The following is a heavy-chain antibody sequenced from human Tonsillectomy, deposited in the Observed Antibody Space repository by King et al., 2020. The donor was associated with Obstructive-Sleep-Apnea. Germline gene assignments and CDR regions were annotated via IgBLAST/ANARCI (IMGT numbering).Heavy chain of an antibody. V-gene: IGHV4-39*01. Sequence: QLQESGPGLVKPSETLSLTCTVSGDSLSSSSYYWGWIRQPPGKGLEWIGGIYYLGSTYYNPSLKSRGTISVDTSKNQFSLKLGSVTAADTAVYYCATHTTAWRPVDSWGQGTLVTVSS. D-gene: IGHD1-14*01. J-gene: IGHJ4*02. CDR2: IYYLGST. CDR1: GDSLSSSSYY. CDR3: ATHTTAWRPVDS.